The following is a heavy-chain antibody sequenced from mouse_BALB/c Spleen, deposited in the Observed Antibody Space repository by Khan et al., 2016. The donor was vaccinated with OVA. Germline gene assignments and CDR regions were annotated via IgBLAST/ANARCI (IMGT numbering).Heavy chain of an antibody. J-gene: IGHJ2*01. Sequence: EVKLEESGGGLVQPGGSMKLSCVASGFTFSNYWMNWVRQSPEKGLEWVAEIRLKSDDYVTHYAVSVKGRFTISRDDSKSSFYLQMNNLRDEDTGIYYCWILLWGQGTTLTVSS. CDR3: WILL. CDR2: IRLKSDDYVT. V-gene: IGHV6-6*02. CDR1: GFTFSNYW.